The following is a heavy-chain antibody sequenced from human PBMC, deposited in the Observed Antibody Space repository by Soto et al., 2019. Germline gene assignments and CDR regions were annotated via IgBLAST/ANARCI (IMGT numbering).Heavy chain of an antibody. J-gene: IGHJ3*02. V-gene: IGHV4-38-2*02. CDR2: INHSGST. CDR3: ARDRPPAPPHDALDI. Sequence: SETLSLTCGGSDYSISSGYYWGWIRQPPGKGREWIGSINHSGSTNYNPSLKSRPPISVDKSKNHFSLKLRPVIAEDPAVYYVARDRPPAPPHDALDICGQAPIVT. CDR1: DYSISSGYY.